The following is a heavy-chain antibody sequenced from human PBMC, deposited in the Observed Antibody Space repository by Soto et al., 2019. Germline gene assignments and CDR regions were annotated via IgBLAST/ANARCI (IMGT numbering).Heavy chain of an antibody. D-gene: IGHD6-13*01. CDR1: GFTFSSYW. CDR3: ARGADIAAAGYYFDY. J-gene: IGHJ4*02. CDR2: IKQDGSEK. V-gene: IGHV3-7*01. Sequence: GGSLRLSCAASGFTFSSYWMSWVRQAPGKGLEWVANIKQDGSEKYYVDSVKGRFTISRDNAKNSLYLQMNSLRAEDTAVYYCARGADIAAAGYYFDYWGQGTLVTVSS.